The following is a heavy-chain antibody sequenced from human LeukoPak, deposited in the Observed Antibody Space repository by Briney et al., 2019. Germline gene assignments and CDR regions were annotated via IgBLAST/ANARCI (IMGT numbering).Heavy chain of an antibody. CDR2: IYPSGNT. CDR3: ARVWDTNFDY. V-gene: IGHV4-4*07. Sequence: SETLSLTCTVSGGSMIPYFWSWIRQPAGKGLEWIGRIYPSGNTNYNPSLKSRVTMSVDTSKNQFSLMLSSVTAADTAVYYCARVWDTNFDYWGQGTLVTVSS. CDR1: GGSMIPYF. D-gene: IGHD1-26*01. J-gene: IGHJ4*02.